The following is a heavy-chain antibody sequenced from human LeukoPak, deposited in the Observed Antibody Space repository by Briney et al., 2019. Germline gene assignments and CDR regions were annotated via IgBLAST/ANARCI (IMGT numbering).Heavy chain of an antibody. V-gene: IGHV4-34*01. CDR3: ARAGGADSPQDLDY. Sequence: SETLSLTCAVSGTSLSAYCWSWIRQPPEKGPEWVGEINHSGSTNYNPSLKSRVTISVDTSKNQFSLRLTSVTAADTAVYYCARAGGADSPQDLDYWGQGILVTVSS. D-gene: IGHD3-22*01. CDR1: GTSLSAYC. CDR2: INHSGST. J-gene: IGHJ4*02.